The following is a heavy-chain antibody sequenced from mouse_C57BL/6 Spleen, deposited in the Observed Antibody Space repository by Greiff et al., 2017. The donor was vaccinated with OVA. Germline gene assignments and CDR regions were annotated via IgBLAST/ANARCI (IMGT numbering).Heavy chain of an antibody. V-gene: IGHV1-50*01. CDR1: GYTFTSYW. CDR3: ARSGAHYYGSSYDYAMDY. Sequence: QVPLPQSGAALVKPGASVTLSCKASGYTFTSYWMQWVKQRPGQGLEWIGEIDPSDSYTNYNQKFKGKATLTVDTSSSTAYMQLSSLTSEDSAVYYCARSGAHYYGSSYDYAMDYWGQGTSVTVSS. D-gene: IGHD1-1*01. CDR2: IDPSDSYT. J-gene: IGHJ4*01.